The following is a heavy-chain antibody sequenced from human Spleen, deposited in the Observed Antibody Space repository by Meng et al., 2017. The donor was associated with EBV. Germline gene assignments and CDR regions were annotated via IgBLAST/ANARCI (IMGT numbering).Heavy chain of an antibody. CDR1: GGSINNGGYS. J-gene: IGHJ5*02. V-gene: IGHV4-30-2*01. Sequence: QLQESGSGLLKPSQTLSLTCAVSGGSINNGGYSWSWIRQPPGKGLDWIGYIYQSGSAYYNPSLKSRVTMSVDMSKNQFSLKLSSVTAADTAVYYCARGGGYGDYEGWFDPWGQGTLVTVSS. D-gene: IGHD4-17*01. CDR2: IYQSGSA. CDR3: ARGGGYGDYEGWFDP.